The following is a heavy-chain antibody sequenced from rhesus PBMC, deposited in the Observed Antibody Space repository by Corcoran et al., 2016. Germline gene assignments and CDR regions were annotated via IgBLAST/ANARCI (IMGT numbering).Heavy chain of an antibody. D-gene: IGHD3-16*01. J-gene: IGHJ4*01. CDR3: TKRPRSGSEYYFDY. V-gene: IGHV3S16*01. CDR1: GFSFISYG. CDR2: ISSARSYK. Sequence: EVQLVESGGGLVPPGGSLRLSCAASGFSFISYGMSWVRHAPGKGLEWVLSISSARSYKYDADSVKGRFTISRDNAKNSLSLQMNSLRAEDTAVYYCTKRPRSGSEYYFDYWGQGVLVTVSS.